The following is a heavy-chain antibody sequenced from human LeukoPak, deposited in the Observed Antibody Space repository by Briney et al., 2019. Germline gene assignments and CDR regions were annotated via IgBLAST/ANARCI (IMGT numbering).Heavy chain of an antibody. Sequence: PGGSLRLSCAASGFTFSSYWMSWVRQAPGKGLEWVANIKQDGSEKYYVGSVKGRFTISRDNAKNPLYLQMNSLRAEDTAVYYCARGGYDSSDHMGFDYWGQGTLVTVSS. CDR3: ARGGYDSSDHMGFDY. D-gene: IGHD3-22*01. CDR1: GFTFSSYW. J-gene: IGHJ4*02. CDR2: IKQDGSEK. V-gene: IGHV3-7*01.